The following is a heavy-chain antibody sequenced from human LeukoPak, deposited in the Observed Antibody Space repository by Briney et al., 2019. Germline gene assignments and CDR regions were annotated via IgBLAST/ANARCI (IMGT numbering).Heavy chain of an antibody. CDR2: IIPIFVTA. V-gene: IGHV1-69*13. D-gene: IGHD3-22*01. Sequence: ASVKVSCKASGGTFSSYVISWVRQAPGQGLEWMGGIIPIFVTANCAQKFQGRVTITADESTSTAYMELSSLRSEDTAVYYCARTRDPDYYDSSGYQQPFDYWGQGTLVTVSS. CDR3: ARTRDPDYYDSSGYQQPFDY. J-gene: IGHJ4*02. CDR1: GGTFSSYV.